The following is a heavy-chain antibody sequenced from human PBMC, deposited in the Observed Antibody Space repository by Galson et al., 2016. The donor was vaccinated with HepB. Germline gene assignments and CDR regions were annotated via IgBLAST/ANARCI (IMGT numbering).Heavy chain of an antibody. D-gene: IGHD5-12*01. CDR2: ISYDGTKQ. CDR1: GFTFSQFA. V-gene: IGHV3-30*04. J-gene: IGHJ6*04. Sequence: SLRLSCAASGFTFSQFAVHWVRQAPGKGLEWVAVISYDGTKQYYTDSVKGRFTVSRDDSKNTLYLQMNTLRPEDTAVYYRARDQKYSGYDFYYAMDVWGKGTTVTVSS. CDR3: ARDQKYSGYDFYYAMDV.